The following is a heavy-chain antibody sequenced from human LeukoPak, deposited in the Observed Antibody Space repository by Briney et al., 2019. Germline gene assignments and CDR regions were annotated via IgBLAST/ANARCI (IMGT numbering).Heavy chain of an antibody. J-gene: IGHJ5*02. D-gene: IGHD1-26*01. CDR1: GYTFTGYY. CDR3: ARVMDSGSHNCIDP. CDR2: ISAYNGNT. Sequence: ASVKVSCKASGYTFTGYYMHWVRQAPGQGLEWMGWISAYNGNTNYAQKLQGRVTMTTDTSTSTAYMELRSLRSDDTAVYYCARVMDSGSHNCIDPWGQGTLATVSS. V-gene: IGHV1-18*04.